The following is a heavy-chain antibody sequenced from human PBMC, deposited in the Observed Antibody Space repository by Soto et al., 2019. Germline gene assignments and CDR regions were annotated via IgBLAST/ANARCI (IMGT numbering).Heavy chain of an antibody. CDR1: GFTFSNSA. CDR2: ISASGST. D-gene: IGHD2-2*01. V-gene: IGHV3-23*01. J-gene: IGHJ4*02. Sequence: HPGGSLRLSCAASGFTFSNSAMSWVRQAPGRGLEWVSSISASGSTYYTDSERGRFTISRDNSKNTVDLQMSSLRVEDTAVYYCVTSRNVVVPVVTGYYFDSWGQGTLVTVSS. CDR3: VTSRNVVVPVVTGYYFDS.